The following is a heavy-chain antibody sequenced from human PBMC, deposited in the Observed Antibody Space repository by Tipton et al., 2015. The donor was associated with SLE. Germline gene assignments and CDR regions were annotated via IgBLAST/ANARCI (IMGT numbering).Heavy chain of an antibody. CDR1: GGSISSSSYY. J-gene: IGHJ1*01. D-gene: IGHD6-25*01. Sequence: TLSLTCTVSGGSISSSSYYWGWIRQPPGKGLEWIGRIYTSGSTNYNPSLKSRVTISVDTSKNHFSLNLTSVTAADTAVYYCARARRSVTSRLEADWGQGTLVTVSS. CDR2: IYTSGST. CDR3: ARARRSVTSRLEAD. V-gene: IGHV4-61*02.